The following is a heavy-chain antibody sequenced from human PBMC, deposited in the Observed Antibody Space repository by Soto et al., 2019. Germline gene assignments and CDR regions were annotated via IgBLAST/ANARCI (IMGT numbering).Heavy chain of an antibody. CDR1: GFTFSNAW. Sequence: GGSLRLSCAASGFTFSNAWMNWVRQAPGKGLEWVGRIKSKTDGGTTDYAAPVKGRFTISRDDSKNTLYLQMNSLKTEDTAVYYCITIIVGATDDAFDIWGQGTMVTVSS. CDR3: ITIIVGATDDAFDI. D-gene: IGHD1-26*01. J-gene: IGHJ3*02. V-gene: IGHV3-15*07. CDR2: IKSKTDGGTT.